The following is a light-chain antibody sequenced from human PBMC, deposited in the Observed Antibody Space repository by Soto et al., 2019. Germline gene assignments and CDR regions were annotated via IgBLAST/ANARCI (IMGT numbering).Light chain of an antibody. CDR3: CSYAGSSTVV. V-gene: IGLV2-23*01. CDR2: EGS. Sequence: QSVLTKPASVSGSPGQSITLSCTGTRSDVGSYNLVSWYQQHPGKAPKLMIYEGSKRPSGVSNRFSGSKSGNTASLTLSGLQAEDESDYYCCSYAGSSTVVFGGGTQLTVL. J-gene: IGLJ2*01. CDR1: RSDVGSYNL.